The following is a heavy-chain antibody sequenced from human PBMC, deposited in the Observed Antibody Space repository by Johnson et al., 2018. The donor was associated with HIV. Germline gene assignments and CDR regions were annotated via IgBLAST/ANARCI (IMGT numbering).Heavy chain of an antibody. CDR3: ARACRAASPCDAFDI. J-gene: IGHJ3*02. CDR2: LFSGGSI. CDR1: GFTVSSYY. Sequence: VQLVESGGGLVQPGGSLRLSCAASGFTVSSYYMSWVRQAPGQGLEWVSVLFSGGSIYFADSVKGRFTISRDNSKNTLYLQMNSLRAEDTAVYYWARACRAASPCDAFDIWGQGTMVTVSS. V-gene: IGHV3-66*01. D-gene: IGHD2-15*01.